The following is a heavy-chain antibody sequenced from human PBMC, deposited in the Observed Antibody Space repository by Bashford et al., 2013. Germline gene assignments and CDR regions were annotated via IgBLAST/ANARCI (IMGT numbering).Heavy chain of an antibody. CDR2: MNPNSGNT. CDR3: ARGPFGYSSSWYLDIGYYGMDV. D-gene: IGHD6-13*01. V-gene: IGHV1-8*03. J-gene: IGHJ6*02. CDR1: GGTFSSYA. Sequence: ASVKVSCKASGGTFSSYAISWVRQATGQGLEWMGWMNPNSGNTGYAQKFQGRVTITRNTSISTAYMELSSLRSEDTAVYYCARGPFGYSSSWYLDIGYYGMDVWGQGTTVTVSS.